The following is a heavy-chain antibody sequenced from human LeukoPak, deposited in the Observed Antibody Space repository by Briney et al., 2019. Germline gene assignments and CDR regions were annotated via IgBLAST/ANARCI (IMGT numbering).Heavy chain of an antibody. V-gene: IGHV4-30-4*01. CDR3: ARDAIVRANDHN. CDR1: GGSISSGDYY. D-gene: IGHD1-26*01. J-gene: IGHJ4*02. Sequence: PSETLSLTCTISGGSISSGDYYWSCIRQPPGRGLECIGYIYYSGSTYYNPSLKSRVTISVDTSKNQFSLKLTSMTAADTAVYYCARDAIVRANDHNWGQGTLVTVSS. CDR2: IYYSGST.